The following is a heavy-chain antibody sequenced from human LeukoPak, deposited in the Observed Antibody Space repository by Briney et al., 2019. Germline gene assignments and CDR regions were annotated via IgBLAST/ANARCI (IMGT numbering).Heavy chain of an antibody. Sequence: GGSLRLSCAASGFTFSSYGMHWVRQAPGKGLEWAAVISYDGSNKYYADSVKGRFTISRDNSKNTLYLQMNSLRAEDTAVYYCAKDRGYCSSTSCSYYYYGMDVWGQGTTVTVSS. CDR1: GFTFSSYG. D-gene: IGHD2-2*01. J-gene: IGHJ6*02. CDR3: AKDRGYCSSTSCSYYYYGMDV. CDR2: ISYDGSNK. V-gene: IGHV3-30*18.